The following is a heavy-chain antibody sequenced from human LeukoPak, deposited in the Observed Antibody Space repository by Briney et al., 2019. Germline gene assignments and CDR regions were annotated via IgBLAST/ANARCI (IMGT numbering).Heavy chain of an antibody. J-gene: IGHJ4*02. CDR2: IRGSGSNT. V-gene: IGHV3-23*01. CDR3: AKYDSKWYEDF. D-gene: IGHD6-13*01. CDR1: GFTFSSYG. Sequence: GRSLRLSCAASGFTFSSYGMHWVRQAPGKGLEWVSSIRGSGSNTFYADSVKGRFTISRDNSKNTLYLQMNSLRAEDTAVYYCAKYDSKWYEDFWGQGSLVTVSS.